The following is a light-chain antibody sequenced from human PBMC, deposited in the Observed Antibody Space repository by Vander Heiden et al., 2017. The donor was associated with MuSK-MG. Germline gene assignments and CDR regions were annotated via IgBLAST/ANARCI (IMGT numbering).Light chain of an antibody. CDR1: KLGDKY. CDR2: QDN. Sequence: SYELTQPPSVSVSPGQTASITCYGDKLGDKYACWYQQKPGQYHVLVIYQDNKRPAGIPERFSGSNSGNTATLTISGTQAMDEADYYCQAWDSSTAVFGTGTKVTVL. CDR3: QAWDSSTAV. J-gene: IGLJ1*01. V-gene: IGLV3-1*01.